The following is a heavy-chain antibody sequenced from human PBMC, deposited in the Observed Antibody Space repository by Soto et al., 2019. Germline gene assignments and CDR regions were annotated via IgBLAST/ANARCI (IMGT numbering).Heavy chain of an antibody. CDR2: ISSSSSYT. J-gene: IGHJ6*02. D-gene: IGHD6-13*01. Sequence: QVQLVESGGGLVKPGGSLRLSCAASGFTFSDYYMSWIRQAPGKGLEWVSYISSSSSYTNYADSVKGRFTISRDNAKNSLHLQMNSLRAEDTAVYYWARDRGFELPAAGTCYYYGMDVWGQGTPVTVSS. V-gene: IGHV3-11*05. CDR1: GFTFSDYY. CDR3: ARDRGFELPAAGTCYYYGMDV.